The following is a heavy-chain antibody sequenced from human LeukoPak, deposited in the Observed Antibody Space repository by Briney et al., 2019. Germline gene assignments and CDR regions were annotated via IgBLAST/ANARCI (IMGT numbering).Heavy chain of an antibody. CDR3: ARDGYSSSWGGIDY. V-gene: IGHV4-30-4*08. D-gene: IGHD6-13*01. Sequence: SETLSLXCTVSGGSISSGDYYWSWIRQPPGKGLEWIGYIYYSGSTYYNPSLKSRVTISVDTSKNQFSLKLSSVTAADTAVYYCARDGYSSSWGGIDYWGQGTLVTVSS. J-gene: IGHJ4*02. CDR2: IYYSGST. CDR1: GGSISSGDYY.